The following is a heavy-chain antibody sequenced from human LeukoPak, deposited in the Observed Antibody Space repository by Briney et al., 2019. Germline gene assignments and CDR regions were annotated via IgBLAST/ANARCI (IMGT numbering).Heavy chain of an antibody. J-gene: IGHJ4*02. CDR2: IKQDGSEK. CDR3: ARDRPLWFGESNFDY. Sequence: PGGSLRLSCAASGFTFSSYWMSWVRQAPGKGLEWVANIKQDGSEKYYVDSVKGRFTISRDNAKNSLYLQMNSLRAEDTAVYYCARDRPLWFGESNFDYWGQGTLVTVSS. V-gene: IGHV3-7*01. CDR1: GFTFSSYW. D-gene: IGHD3-10*01.